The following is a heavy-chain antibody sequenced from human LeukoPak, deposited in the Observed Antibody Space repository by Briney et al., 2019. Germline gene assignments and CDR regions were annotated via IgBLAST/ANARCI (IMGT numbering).Heavy chain of an antibody. V-gene: IGHV4-34*01. CDR2: INHSEST. CDR1: GGSFSNYY. CDR3: ARGCPVNTAMIHVDY. D-gene: IGHD5-18*01. Sequence: SETLSLTCAVYGGSFSNYYGSWIRQPPGKGLEWIGEINHSESTNYNPSLKSRVTISVDTSKNQFSLNLTSVTAADTAVYYCARGCPVNTAMIHVDYWGQGTLVTVSS. J-gene: IGHJ4*02.